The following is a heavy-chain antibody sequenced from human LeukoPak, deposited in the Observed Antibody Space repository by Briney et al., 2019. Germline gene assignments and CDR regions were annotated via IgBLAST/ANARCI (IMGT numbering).Heavy chain of an antibody. CDR3: AKDKGIHGAEVFDY. D-gene: IGHD5-18*01. CDR1: GFAFGSEA. J-gene: IGHJ4*02. V-gene: IGHV3-23*01. Sequence: GGSLRLSCAVSGFAFGSEAMSWVRQSPARGLEWVASISPGGGTTYYADYVKGRFTISRDNSNNSLFVQMNSLRAEDTAVYYCAKDKGIHGAEVFDYWGQGTLVTVTS. CDR2: ISPGGGTT.